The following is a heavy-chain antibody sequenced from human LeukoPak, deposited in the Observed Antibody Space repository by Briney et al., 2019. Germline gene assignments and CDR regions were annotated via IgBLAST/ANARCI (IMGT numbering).Heavy chain of an antibody. Sequence: GGSLRLSCAASGFTFSNYAMSWIRQAPGKGLEWISYIGSSGSPIYYADSVKGRFTISRNNAKNSVYLELNSLTADDTAVYYCARRQPLRYLDFWGQGTLVTVSS. CDR2: IGSSGSPI. CDR1: GFTFSNYA. J-gene: IGHJ4*02. D-gene: IGHD3-9*01. V-gene: IGHV3-11*01. CDR3: ARRQPLRYLDF.